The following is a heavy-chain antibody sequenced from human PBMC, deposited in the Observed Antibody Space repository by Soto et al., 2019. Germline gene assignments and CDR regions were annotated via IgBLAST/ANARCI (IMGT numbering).Heavy chain of an antibody. CDR2: INPSGGST. Sequence: QVQLVQSGAEVKKPGASVKVSCKTSGYTFTSYYLHWVRQAPGQGLEWMGIINPSGGSTTYAQKFQGRVTMNRDTSTSTVYMELSSLRSEDTAVYYCAREVERGYSYGYLEYWGQGTLVTVSS. D-gene: IGHD5-18*01. CDR1: GYTFTSYY. J-gene: IGHJ4*02. CDR3: AREVERGYSYGYLEY. V-gene: IGHV1-46*01.